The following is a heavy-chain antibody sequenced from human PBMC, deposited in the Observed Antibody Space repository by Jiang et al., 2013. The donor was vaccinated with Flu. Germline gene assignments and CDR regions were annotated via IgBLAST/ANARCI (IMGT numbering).Heavy chain of an antibody. CDR1: Y. V-gene: IGHV4-34*01. Sequence: YWSWIRQPPGKGLEWIGEINHSGSTNYNPSLKSRVTISVDTSKNQFSLKLSSVTAADTAVYYCAREGKFWSGYPFDYWGQGTLVTVPS. D-gene: IGHD3-3*01. CDR3: AREGKFWSGYPFDY. CDR2: INHSGST. J-gene: IGHJ4*02.